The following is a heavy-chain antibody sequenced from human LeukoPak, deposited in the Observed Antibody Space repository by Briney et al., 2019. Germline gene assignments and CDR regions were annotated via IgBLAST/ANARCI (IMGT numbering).Heavy chain of an antibody. J-gene: IGHJ4*02. V-gene: IGHV3-7*01. CDR3: ARAGGGKYFDY. CDR2: IKQDGSEK. Sequence: GGSLRLSCAASGFTFSDFYMSWIRQAPGKGLEWVANIKQDGSEKYYADSVKGRFTISRDNSKNTLYLQMNSLRAEDTAVYYCARAGGGKYFDYWGQGTLVTVSS. D-gene: IGHD2-15*01. CDR1: GFTFSDFY.